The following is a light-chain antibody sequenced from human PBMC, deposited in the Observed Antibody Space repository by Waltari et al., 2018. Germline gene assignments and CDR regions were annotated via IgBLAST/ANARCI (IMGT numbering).Light chain of an antibody. CDR3: QVWDSSSDHRA. CDR2: YDS. V-gene: IGLV3-21*04. J-gene: IGLJ3*02. CDR1: NIGSKS. Sequence: SYVLTQPPSVSVAPGKTARITCGGNNIGSKSVHWYQQKPGQAPVLVIYYDSDRPSGSPERFSGSNSGNTATLTISRVEAGEEADYYCQVWDSSSDHRAFGGGTKLTVL.